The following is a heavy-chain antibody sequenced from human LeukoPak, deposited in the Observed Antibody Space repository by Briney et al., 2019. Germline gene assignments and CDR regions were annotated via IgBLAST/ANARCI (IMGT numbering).Heavy chain of an antibody. CDR1: EFTFSSYE. V-gene: IGHV3-48*03. CDR3: ARDLLVGAHFDY. J-gene: IGHJ4*02. CDR2: ISSSGSTI. Sequence: GGSLRLSCAASEFTFSSYEMNWVRQAPGKGLEWVSYISSSGSTIYYADSVKGRFTISRDNAKNSLYLQMNSLRAEDTAVYYCARDLLVGAHFDYWGQGTLVTVSS. D-gene: IGHD1-26*01.